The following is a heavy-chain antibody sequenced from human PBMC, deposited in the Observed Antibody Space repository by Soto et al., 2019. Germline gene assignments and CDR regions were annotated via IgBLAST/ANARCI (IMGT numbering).Heavy chain of an antibody. V-gene: IGHV1-46*02. CDR2: INPSGAST. CDR1: GYSFNSYY. CDR3: ASVYNAYHRQHVFEI. J-gene: IGHJ3*02. D-gene: IGHD3-10*01. Sequence: ASVKVSCKASGYSFNSYYMHWVRQAPGQGPEWMGVINPSGASTSYAQKFQGRVTMTRDTSTSTVYMELSSLRSEDTALYYCASVYNAYHRQHVFEIWGKGTLVTVSS.